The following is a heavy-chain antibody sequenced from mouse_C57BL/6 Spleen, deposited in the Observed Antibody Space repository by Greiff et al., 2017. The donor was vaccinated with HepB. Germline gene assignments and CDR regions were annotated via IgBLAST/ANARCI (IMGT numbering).Heavy chain of an antibody. J-gene: IGHJ4*01. Sequence: VHVKQSGTVLARPGASVKMSCKTSGYTFTSYWMHWVKQRPGQGLEWIGAIYPGNSDTSYNQKFKGKAKLTAVTSASTAYMELSSLTNEDSAVYYCTRSLITTEAMDYWGQGTSVTVSS. D-gene: IGHD1-1*01. CDR2: IYPGNSDT. V-gene: IGHV1-5*01. CDR3: TRSLITTEAMDY. CDR1: GYTFTSYW.